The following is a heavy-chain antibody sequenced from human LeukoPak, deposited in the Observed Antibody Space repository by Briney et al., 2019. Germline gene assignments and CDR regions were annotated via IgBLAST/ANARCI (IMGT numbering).Heavy chain of an antibody. CDR3: ARVETGAVDI. Sequence: GGSLRLSCAASGFSFSNFAMSWVRQAPGKGLEWVAVIWYDGRNRYYADSVKGRFTISRDNSKNTLDLQMNSLRDEDTAVYYCARVETGAVDIWGQGTMVTVSS. V-gene: IGHV3-33*01. CDR2: IWYDGRNR. CDR1: GFSFSNFA. J-gene: IGHJ3*02. D-gene: IGHD7-27*01.